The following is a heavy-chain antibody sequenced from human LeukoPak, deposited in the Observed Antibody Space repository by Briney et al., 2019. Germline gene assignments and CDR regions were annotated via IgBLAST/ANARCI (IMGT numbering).Heavy chain of an antibody. J-gene: IGHJ6*02. D-gene: IGHD2-15*01. CDR3: ARACGASCYAVDYYYYGMDV. V-gene: IGHV3-48*03. Sequence: GGSLGLSCAVSGFTFSSFEMNWVRQAPGKGLEWVSYISSSGSSIYYADSVKDRFTISRDNAKNSLYLQMNSLGAGDTAVYYCARACGASCYAVDYYYYGMDVWGQGTTVTVSS. CDR2: ISSSGSSI. CDR1: GFTFSSFE.